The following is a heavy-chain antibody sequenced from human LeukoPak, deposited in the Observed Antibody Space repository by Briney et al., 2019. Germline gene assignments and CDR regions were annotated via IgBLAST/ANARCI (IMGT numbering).Heavy chain of an antibody. Sequence: GGSLRLSCAASGFTFSSYSMNWVRQAPGKGLEWVSSISSSSYIYYADSVKGRFTISRDNAKNSLYLQMNSLRAEDTAVYYCARDPSSPYSSSWYINRYYFDYWGQGTLVTVSS. J-gene: IGHJ4*02. V-gene: IGHV3-21*01. CDR2: ISSSSYI. CDR3: ARDPSSPYSSSWYINRYYFDY. CDR1: GFTFSSYS. D-gene: IGHD6-13*01.